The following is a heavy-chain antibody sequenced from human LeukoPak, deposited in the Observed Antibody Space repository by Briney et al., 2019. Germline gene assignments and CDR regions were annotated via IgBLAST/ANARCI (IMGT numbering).Heavy chain of an antibody. J-gene: IGHJ3*02. D-gene: IGHD2-2*01. V-gene: IGHV3-30*02. CDR1: GFTFSSYV. CDR3: TTDRPSGIVVVPAAPPGAFDI. Sequence: GGSLRLSCAASGFTFSSYVMHWVRQAPGKGLEWVAFIRYDGSNKYYADSVKGRFTISRDNSKNTLYLQMNSLRAEDTAVYYCTTDRPSGIVVVPAAPPGAFDIWGQGTMVTVSS. CDR2: IRYDGSNK.